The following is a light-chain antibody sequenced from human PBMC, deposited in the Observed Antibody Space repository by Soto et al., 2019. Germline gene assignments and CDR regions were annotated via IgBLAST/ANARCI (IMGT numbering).Light chain of an antibody. V-gene: IGKV1-5*03. Sequence: ETQIRQNHSTLSASLGDIDTITCRASQSISSWLAWYQQKPGKAPKILIYKASLLEGGVPSRFSGSVSGTEFTLTISSLQPDDFATSYCQQDNSYSREFGQGTKVDSK. CDR1: QSISSW. J-gene: IGKJ1*01. CDR3: QQDNSYSRE. CDR2: KAS.